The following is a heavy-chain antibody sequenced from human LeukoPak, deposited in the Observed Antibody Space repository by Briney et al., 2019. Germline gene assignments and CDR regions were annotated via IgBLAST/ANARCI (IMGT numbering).Heavy chain of an antibody. CDR3: ARDAMRGGDYDY. J-gene: IGHJ4*02. CDR1: GFAFSSYW. Sequence: GGSLRLSCAASGFAFSSYWMSWVRQAPGKGLEWVANIKEDGSEKHHVDSVKGRFTISRDNAKTSLYLQMNSLRAEDTSVYYCARDAMRGGDYDYWGQGTLVTVSS. V-gene: IGHV3-7*01. D-gene: IGHD3-16*01. CDR2: IKEDGSEK.